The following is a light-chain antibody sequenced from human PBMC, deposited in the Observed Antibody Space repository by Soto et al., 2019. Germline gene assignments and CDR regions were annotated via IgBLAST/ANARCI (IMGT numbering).Light chain of an antibody. CDR3: QQYGNPRIT. Sequence: IVLTQSPGTLSLSPGERATLSCRASQSVDSNFLAWYQQRPGQAPRVLIYGASIRAPGIPDRFSGSGSETDFTLAISRLEPEDFALYFCQQYGNPRITFGQGTRLEIK. CDR1: QSVDSNF. V-gene: IGKV3-20*01. J-gene: IGKJ5*01. CDR2: GAS.